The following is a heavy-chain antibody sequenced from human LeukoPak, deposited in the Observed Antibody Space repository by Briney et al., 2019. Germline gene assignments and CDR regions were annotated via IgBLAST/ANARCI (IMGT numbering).Heavy chain of an antibody. J-gene: IGHJ6*02. D-gene: IGHD3-10*01. Sequence: GGSLRLSCTASGFTFGDYAMSWVRQAPGKGREWVGFIRSKAYGGTTEYAASVKGRFTISRDDSKSIAYLQMNSLKTEDTAVYYCTSSYGSGNYHYYGMDVWGQGTTVTVSS. CDR1: GFTFGDYA. CDR3: TSSYGSGNYHYYGMDV. CDR2: IRSKAYGGTT. V-gene: IGHV3-49*04.